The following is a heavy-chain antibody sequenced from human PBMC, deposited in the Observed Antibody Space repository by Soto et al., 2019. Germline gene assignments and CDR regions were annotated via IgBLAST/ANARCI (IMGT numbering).Heavy chain of an antibody. CDR1: GFTVSSNY. CDR2: IYSGGST. V-gene: IGHV3-53*01. D-gene: IGHD5-18*01. J-gene: IGHJ4*02. Sequence: GGSLRPSCAASGFTVSSNYMSWVRQAPGKGLEWVSVIYSGGSTYYADSVKGRFTISRDNSKNTLYLQMTSLRAEDTAVYYCAASGGYSYGYVDYWGQGTLVTVSS. CDR3: AASGGYSYGYVDY.